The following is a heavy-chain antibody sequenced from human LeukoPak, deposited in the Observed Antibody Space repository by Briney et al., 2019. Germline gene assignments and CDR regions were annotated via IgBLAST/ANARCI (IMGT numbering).Heavy chain of an antibody. V-gene: IGHV4-39*07. D-gene: IGHD3-22*01. Sequence: PSETLSLTCTVSGGSISSSSYYWGWIRQPPGKGLEWIGSIYYSGSTYYNPSLKSRVTISVDTSKNQFSLKLSSVTAADTAVYYCARGRYYYDSSGYYSKGNFGFDYWGQGTLVTVSS. CDR1: GGSISSSSYY. CDR3: ARGRYYYDSSGYYSKGNFGFDY. J-gene: IGHJ4*02. CDR2: IYYSGST.